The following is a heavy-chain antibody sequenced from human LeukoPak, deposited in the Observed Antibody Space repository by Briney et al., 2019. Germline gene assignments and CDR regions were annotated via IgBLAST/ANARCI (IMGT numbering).Heavy chain of an antibody. D-gene: IGHD6-19*01. V-gene: IGHV1-8*01. Sequence: ASVKVSCKASGYTFTSYDINWVRQATGQGLEWMGWMNPNSGNTGYAQKFQGRVTMTRDTSTSTVYMELSSLRSEDTAVYYCARYGGEWLVMDEGSWGYYWGQGTLVTVSS. CDR1: GYTFTSYD. CDR3: ARYGGEWLVMDEGSWGYY. J-gene: IGHJ4*02. CDR2: MNPNSGNT.